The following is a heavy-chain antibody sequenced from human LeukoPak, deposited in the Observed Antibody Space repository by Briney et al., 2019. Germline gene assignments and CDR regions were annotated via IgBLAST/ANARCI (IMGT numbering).Heavy chain of an antibody. D-gene: IGHD3-10*01. CDR1: GGPFSGYF. J-gene: IGHJ4*02. CDR2: IHNSGTT. Sequence: SETLSLTCAVSGGPFSGYFWSWIRQPPGKGLEWIGEIHNSGTTNYNLSLNSRVTISEDTSKNQIYLNLRSVTAADTAVYYCARRYYYNLGSFPFDFWAREPWSPSPQ. V-gene: IGHV4-34*01. CDR3: ARRYYYNLGSFPFDF.